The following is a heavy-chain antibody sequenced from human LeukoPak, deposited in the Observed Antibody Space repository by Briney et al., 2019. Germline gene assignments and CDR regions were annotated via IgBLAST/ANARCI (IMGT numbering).Heavy chain of an antibody. D-gene: IGHD5-18*01. CDR3: ARELYSYGPDY. J-gene: IGHJ4*02. Sequence: DSVKGRFTISRENVKNSLHLQMNSLRDEDTAVYYCARELYSYGPDYWGQGTLVTASS. V-gene: IGHV3-48*02.